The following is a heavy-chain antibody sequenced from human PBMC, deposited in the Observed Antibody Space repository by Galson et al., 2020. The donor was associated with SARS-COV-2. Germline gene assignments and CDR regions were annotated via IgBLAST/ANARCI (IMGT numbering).Heavy chain of an antibody. CDR3: ARNTAYETWGGPGYYYFGMVV. CDR2: ISTSSSYI. D-gene: IGHD3-16*01. CDR1: GFTFRNYS. J-gene: IGHJ6*02. V-gene: IGHV3-21*01. Sequence: TGGSLRLSCAASGFTFRNYSMNWVRQAPGKGLEWVSSISTSSSYIYYADSVKGRFTISRDNAKNSLYLQMNSLRAEDTAVYYCARNTAYETWGGPGYYYFGMVVWGQGTTVTVSS.